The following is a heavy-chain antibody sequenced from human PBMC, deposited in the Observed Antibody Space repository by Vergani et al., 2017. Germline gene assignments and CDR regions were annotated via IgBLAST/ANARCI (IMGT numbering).Heavy chain of an antibody. V-gene: IGHV1-2*02. D-gene: IGHD2-21*02. CDR2: INPNSGGT. CDR1: GYTFTGYY. J-gene: IGHJ6*02. Sequence: QVQLVQSGAEVKKPGASVKVSCKASGYTFTGYYMHWVRQAPGQGLEWMGWINPNSGGTNYAQKFQGRVTMTRDTSISTAYMELSRLRSYDTAVYYCARERVTAIGYYYYGMDVWGQGTTVTVSS. CDR3: ARERVTAIGYYYYGMDV.